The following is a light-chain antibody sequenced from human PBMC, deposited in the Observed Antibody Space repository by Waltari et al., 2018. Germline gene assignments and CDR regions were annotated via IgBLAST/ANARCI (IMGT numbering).Light chain of an antibody. CDR3: QQYYTYST. CDR1: QSISDW. CDR2: KDS. J-gene: IGKJ3*01. Sequence: DIQMTQSPSSLAAYIGDRLTVTCRASQSISDWLAWYKQKPGKAPKLLIYKDSILESGVPSRFRSSASGTAFPLTLSSLQPDDFATYYCQQYYTYSTFGPGTKVDIK. V-gene: IGKV1-5*03.